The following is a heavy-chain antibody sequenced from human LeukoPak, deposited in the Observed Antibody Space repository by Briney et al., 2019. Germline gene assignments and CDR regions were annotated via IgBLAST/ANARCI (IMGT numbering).Heavy chain of an antibody. V-gene: IGHV1-2*02. J-gene: IGHJ4*02. CDR3: ARDRDYSNTERGFDY. Sequence: ASVKDSCKTSGYTFTDYYIHGVRQAPGQGLEWMGWINPNSGETNSAQKFEGRVTMTGDTSISTAYMELRRVTSDDTAVYYCARDRDYSNTERGFDYWGQGTLVTVSS. CDR1: GYTFTDYY. D-gene: IGHD4-11*01. CDR2: INPNSGET.